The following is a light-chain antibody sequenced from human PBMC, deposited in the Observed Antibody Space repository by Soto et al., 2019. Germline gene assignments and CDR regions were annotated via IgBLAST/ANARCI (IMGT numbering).Light chain of an antibody. V-gene: IGKV3-20*01. J-gene: IGKJ4*01. Sequence: EIVLTQSPATLSSFPGDRVTLSCRASQYINTRLAWYQHRPGQAPRLLIYPTSSRATGIPDRFSGSGSGTEFSITISRLEPEDFAVYYCHQYGISPFGGGTKVDIK. CDR1: QYINTR. CDR3: HQYGISP. CDR2: PTS.